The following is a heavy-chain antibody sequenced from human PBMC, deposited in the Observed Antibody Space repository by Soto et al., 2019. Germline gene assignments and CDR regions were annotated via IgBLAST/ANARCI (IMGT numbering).Heavy chain of an antibody. J-gene: IGHJ6*02. CDR1: GFTFSKNW. CDR2: LNVDGSHT. V-gene: IGHV3-74*03. Sequence: QLVESGGGQVQPGGSLRLSCVASGFTFSKNWMHWVRHVAGKGLEGVANLNVDGSHTEYADSVKGRFAISRDNSKNTVFLQMNRLRAEDSATYYCAREGRINYGMDVWGPGTTVTVSS. CDR3: AREGRINYGMDV.